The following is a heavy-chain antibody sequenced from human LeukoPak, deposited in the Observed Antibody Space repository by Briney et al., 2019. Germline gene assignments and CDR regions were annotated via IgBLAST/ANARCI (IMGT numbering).Heavy chain of an antibody. J-gene: IGHJ6*02. CDR2: IIPIFGTA. CDR1: GGTFSSYA. Sequence: SVKVSCKASGGTFSSYAISWVRQAPGQGLEWMGGIIPIFGTANYAQKFQGRVTITADESTSTAYMELSSLRAEDTAVYYCARGGRVRGVIGYYYGMDVWGQGTTVTVSS. V-gene: IGHV1-69*13. D-gene: IGHD3-10*01. CDR3: ARGGRVRGVIGYYYGMDV.